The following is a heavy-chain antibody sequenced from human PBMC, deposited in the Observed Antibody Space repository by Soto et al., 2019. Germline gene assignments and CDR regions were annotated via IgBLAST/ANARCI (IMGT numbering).Heavy chain of an antibody. CDR3: VREPTVTTIEYYYGMDV. Sequence: SETLSLTCTVSGGSISSGGYYWSWIRQHPGKGLEWIGYIYYSGSTYYNPSLKSRVTISVDTSKNQFSLKLSSVTAADTAVYYCVREPTVTTIEYYYGMDVWGQGTTVTVSS. J-gene: IGHJ6*02. CDR1: GGSISSGGYY. CDR2: IYYSGST. D-gene: IGHD4-4*01. V-gene: IGHV4-31*03.